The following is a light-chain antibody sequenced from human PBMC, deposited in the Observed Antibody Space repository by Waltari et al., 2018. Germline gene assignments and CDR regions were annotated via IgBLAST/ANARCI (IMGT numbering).Light chain of an antibody. J-gene: IGKJ1*01. CDR3: HQYHTYLWT. CDR1: QSISKF. CDR2: GAS. Sequence: DIQMTQSPSPLSAFVADRVTITCRASQSISKFLAGYQLKPGKAPKLLIYGASTLDGGVPSRFSGSGSGAEFTVTISSLQPDDVATYHCHQYHTYLWTFGQGTKVEIK. V-gene: IGKV1-5*01.